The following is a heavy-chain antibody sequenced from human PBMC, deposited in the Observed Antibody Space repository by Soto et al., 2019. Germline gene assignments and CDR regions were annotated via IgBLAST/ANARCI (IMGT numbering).Heavy chain of an antibody. CDR3: AREVNNYYGMDV. CDR2: ISYSGST. Sequence: ASETLSLTCSISGASISSDDYYWSWFRQPPGKGLEWIGYISYSGSTYYNPSLKSRITISVDTSKTQFSLILSSVTAADTAVFYRAREVNNYYGMDVWGQGTTVTAP. J-gene: IGHJ6*02. V-gene: IGHV4-30-4*01. CDR1: GASISSDDYY.